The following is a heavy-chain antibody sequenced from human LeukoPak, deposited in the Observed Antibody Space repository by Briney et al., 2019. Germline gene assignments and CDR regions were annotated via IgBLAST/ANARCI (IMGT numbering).Heavy chain of an antibody. CDR2: IYYSGST. J-gene: IGHJ5*02. D-gene: IGHD2-2*01. V-gene: IGHV4-31*03. Sequence: SQTLSLTCTVSGGSISSGGYYWSWIRQHPGKGLEWIGYIYYSGSTYYNPSLKSRVTISVDTSKNQFSLKLSSVTAADTAVYYCARARCSSTSCYRVAGSWFDPRGQGTLVTVSS. CDR3: ARARCSSTSCYRVAGSWFDP. CDR1: GGSISSGGYY.